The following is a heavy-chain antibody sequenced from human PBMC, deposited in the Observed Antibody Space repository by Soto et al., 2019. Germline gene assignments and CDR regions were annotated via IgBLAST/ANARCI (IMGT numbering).Heavy chain of an antibody. CDR1: GFPFSACA. Sequence: EVQLLESGGGLVQPGGSLRLSCAASGFPFSACAMNWVRQAPGKGLEWVSAISASGETTFYADSVKGRFTISRDNSKNTVYMQINDLRAEDTAVYYCAKGGFWVHYGLDVWGQGTTVTVSS. CDR2: ISASGETT. V-gene: IGHV3-23*01. J-gene: IGHJ6*02. CDR3: AKGGFWVHYGLDV. D-gene: IGHD3-16*01.